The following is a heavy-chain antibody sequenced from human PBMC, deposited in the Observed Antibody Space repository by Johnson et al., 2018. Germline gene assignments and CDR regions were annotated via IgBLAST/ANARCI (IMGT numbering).Heavy chain of an antibody. J-gene: IGHJ3*02. CDR1: GFTFSSYW. Sequence: EVQLVESGGGLVQPGGSLRLSCAASGFTFSSYWMHWVRQAPGKGLVWVSRINSDGSSTSYADSVKGRFTISRDNSKNTLYLQMNSLRAEDTAVYYCAKDPFGRSPDAFDIWGQGTMVTVSS. CDR3: AKDPFGRSPDAFDI. V-gene: IGHV3-74*01. D-gene: IGHD3-10*01. CDR2: INSDGSST.